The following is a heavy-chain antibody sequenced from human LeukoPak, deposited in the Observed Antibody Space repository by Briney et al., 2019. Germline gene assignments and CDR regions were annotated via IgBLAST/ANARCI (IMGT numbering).Heavy chain of an antibody. CDR2: IRTSGIT. V-gene: IGHV4-4*09. Sequence: PSETLSLTCTVSGGSISGHYWSWIRQSPGRGLEWIGNIRTSGITKYNPSLNSRVSISIDTSKNQFSLKVSSMTAADTAVYYCARQAQDGSDNYFDPWGQGTLVTVSS. D-gene: IGHD1-14*01. CDR3: ARQAQDGSDNYFDP. CDR1: GGSISGHY. J-gene: IGHJ5*02.